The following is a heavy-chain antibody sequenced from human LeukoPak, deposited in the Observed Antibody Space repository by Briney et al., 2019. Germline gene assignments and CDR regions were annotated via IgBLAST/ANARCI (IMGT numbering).Heavy chain of an antibody. J-gene: IGHJ4*02. CDR2: IYSGGNT. V-gene: IGHV3-53*01. CDR3: AGLSPYCSGGSCYGQDHLFDY. D-gene: IGHD2-15*01. Sequence: GGSLRLSCAASGFTVSSNYMSWVRQAPGKGLEWVSVIYSGGNTYYADSVKGRFTISRDNSKNTLYLQMNSLRAEGTAVYYCAGLSPYCSGGSCYGQDHLFDYWGQGTLVTVSS. CDR1: GFTVSSNY.